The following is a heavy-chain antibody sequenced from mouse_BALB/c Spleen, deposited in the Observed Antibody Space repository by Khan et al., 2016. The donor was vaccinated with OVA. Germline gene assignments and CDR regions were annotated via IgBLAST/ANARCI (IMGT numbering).Heavy chain of an antibody. V-gene: IGHV1S136*01. D-gene: IGHD4-1*01. CDR3: AREASSWDFSFPY. CDR1: GYTFTNYV. J-gene: IGHJ3*01. Sequence: VQLQQSGPELVEPGASVKMSCKASGYTFTNYVIHWVKQKPGQGLEWIGYINPDNAGTRYNEKFKGKATLTSDISSTSAYMELLSLTSEDSADYYCAREASSWDFSFPYWGQGTLVTVSA. CDR2: INPDNAGT.